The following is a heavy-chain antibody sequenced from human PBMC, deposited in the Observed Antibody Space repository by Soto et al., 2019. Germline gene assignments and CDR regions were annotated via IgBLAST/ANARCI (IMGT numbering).Heavy chain of an antibody. CDR2: FDPEDDDK. D-gene: IGHD3-22*01. J-gene: IGHJ4*02. CDR3: AHGIGYESSGYFDY. V-gene: IGHV2-5*01. Sequence: RHAPAKGLEWMGGFDPEDDDKRYSPSLKSRLTITKDTSKNQVVLTMTNMDPVDTATYYCAHGIGYESSGYFDYWGQGTLVTVSS.